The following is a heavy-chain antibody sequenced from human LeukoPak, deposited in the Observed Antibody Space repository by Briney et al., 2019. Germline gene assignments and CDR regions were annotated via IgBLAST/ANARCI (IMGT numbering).Heavy chain of an antibody. J-gene: IGHJ6*02. CDR3: ARTGEGYCGSTSCSYYYYGMDV. CDR1: GYTFTGYY. D-gene: IGHD2-2*01. CDR2: INPNSGGT. V-gene: IGHV1-2*02. Sequence: ASVKVSCTASGYTFTGYYMHWVRQAPGQGLEWMGWINPNSGGTNYAQKFQGRVTMTRDTSISTAYMELSRLRSDDTAVYYCARTGEGYCGSTSCSYYYYGMDVWGQGTTVTVSS.